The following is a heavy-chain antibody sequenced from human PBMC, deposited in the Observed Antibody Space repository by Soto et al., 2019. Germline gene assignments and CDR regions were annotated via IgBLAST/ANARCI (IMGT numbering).Heavy chain of an antibody. Sequence: QVQLVQSGAEVKKPGASVKVSCKASGYTFTGYYMHWVRQAPGQGLEWMGGIIPFFGTTNYAQKFQGRVTITADKSTSTAYMELSSLRSEDTAVYYCARDGASLSTYTYGLGAWFDPWGQGTLVTVSS. J-gene: IGHJ5*02. D-gene: IGHD5-18*01. V-gene: IGHV1-69*06. CDR2: IIPFFGTT. CDR1: GYTFTGYY. CDR3: ARDGASLSTYTYGLGAWFDP.